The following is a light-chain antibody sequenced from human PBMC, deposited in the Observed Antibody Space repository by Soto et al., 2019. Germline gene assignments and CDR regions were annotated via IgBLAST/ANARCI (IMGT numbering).Light chain of an antibody. CDR1: QSISSW. CDR2: KAS. J-gene: IGKJ1*01. V-gene: IGKV1-5*03. CDR3: QHYYSYSRS. Sequence: DIQMTQSPSTLSASVGDRVTITCRASQSISSWLAWYQQKPGKAPKLLIYKASTLESGVPLRFSGSGSGTEFTLTISSLQPDDFATYYCQHYYSYSRSFGQGTKVEVK.